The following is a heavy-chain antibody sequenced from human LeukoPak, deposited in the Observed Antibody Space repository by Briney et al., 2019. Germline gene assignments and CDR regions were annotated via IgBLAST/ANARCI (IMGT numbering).Heavy chain of an antibody. V-gene: IGHV4-31*03. CDR3: ARGSVPAARSSYYYMDV. Sequence: SETLSLTCTVSGGSISSGGYYWSWIRQHPAKGLVWIGYIYYSGSTYYNPSLKSRVTISVDTSKNQFSLKLSSVTAADTAVYYCARGSVPAARSSYYYMDVWGKGTTVTVSS. J-gene: IGHJ6*03. CDR2: IYYSGST. D-gene: IGHD2-2*01. CDR1: GGSISSGGYY.